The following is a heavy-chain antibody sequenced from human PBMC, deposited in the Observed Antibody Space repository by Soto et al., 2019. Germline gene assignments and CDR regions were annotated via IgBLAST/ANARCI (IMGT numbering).Heavy chain of an antibody. V-gene: IGHV3-30-3*01. CDR2: ISYDGSNK. CDR1: GFTFSSYA. CDR3: ASAGVTMVRGVITDYYGMDV. J-gene: IGHJ6*02. Sequence: GGSLRLSCAASGFTFSSYAMHWVRQAPGKGLEWVAVISYDGSNKYYADSVKGRFTISRDNSKNTLYLQMNSLRAEDTAVYYCASAGVTMVRGVITDYYGMDVWGQGTTLTVSS. D-gene: IGHD3-10*01.